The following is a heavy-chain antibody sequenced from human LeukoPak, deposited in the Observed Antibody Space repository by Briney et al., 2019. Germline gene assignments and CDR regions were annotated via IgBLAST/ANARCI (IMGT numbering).Heavy chain of an antibody. V-gene: IGHV3-23*01. CDR3: AKAIKLGIRGGLGY. Sequence: GGSLRLSCAASGFTFSSYAMSWVRQAPGKGLEWVSAISGSGGSTYYADSVKGRFTISRDNSKNTLYLQMNSLGAEDTAVYYCAKAIKLGIRGGLGYWGQGTLVTVSS. J-gene: IGHJ4*02. CDR1: GFTFSSYA. D-gene: IGHD7-27*01. CDR2: ISGSGGST.